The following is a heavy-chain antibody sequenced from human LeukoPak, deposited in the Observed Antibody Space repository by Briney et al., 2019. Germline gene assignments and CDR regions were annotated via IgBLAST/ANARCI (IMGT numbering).Heavy chain of an antibody. CDR1: GFTFSSYS. D-gene: IGHD1-26*01. V-gene: IGHV3-21*01. J-gene: IGHJ4*02. CDR3: ARDPGVVGASLDY. Sequence: PGGSLRLSCAASGFTFSSYSMKWVRQAPGKGLEWVSSISSSSSYIYYADSVKGRFTISRDNAKNSLYLQMNSLRAEDTAVYYCARDPGVVGASLDYWGQGTLVTVSS. CDR2: ISSSSSYI.